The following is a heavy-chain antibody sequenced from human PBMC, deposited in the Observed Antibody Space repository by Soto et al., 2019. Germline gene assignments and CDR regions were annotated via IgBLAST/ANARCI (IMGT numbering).Heavy chain of an antibody. Sequence: PSETLSLTCTVSGGSISSYYWSWIRQPPGKGLEWIGYIYHSGSTSYNPSLKSRVTVSVDTSKNQFSLKLSSVTAADTAVYYCARRYGYSFDYWGQGTLVTVSS. D-gene: IGHD1-1*01. J-gene: IGHJ4*02. CDR3: ARRYGYSFDY. V-gene: IGHV4-59*08. CDR1: GGSISSYY. CDR2: IYHSGST.